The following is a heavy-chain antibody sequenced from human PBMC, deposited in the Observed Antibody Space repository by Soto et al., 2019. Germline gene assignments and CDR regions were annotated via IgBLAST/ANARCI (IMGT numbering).Heavy chain of an antibody. J-gene: IGHJ6*02. CDR1: GDSVSSNSAA. CDR3: ARVSSSWSFVEASNYYYGMDV. CDR2: TYYRSKWYN. Sequence: QVQLQQSGPGLVKPSQTLSLTCAISGDSVSSNSAAWNWIRQSPSRGLEWLGRTYYRSKWYNDYAVSVKSRITINPDTSKNQVSLKLNSVTPEDTAVYYCARVSSSWSFVEASNYYYGMDVWGQGTTVTVSS. V-gene: IGHV6-1*01. D-gene: IGHD6-13*01.